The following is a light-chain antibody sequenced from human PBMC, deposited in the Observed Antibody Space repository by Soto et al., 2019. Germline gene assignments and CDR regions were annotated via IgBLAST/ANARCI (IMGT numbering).Light chain of an antibody. CDR1: SSDVGTYNL. Sequence: QSALTQPASVSGSPGQSITISCTGTSSDVGTYNLVSWYQHHPGKAPKLIIYEVNKRPSGVSNRFSGSKSGNTASLTISGLQAGDEADYYCCSYAGSFILLFGGGTKLTVL. CDR2: EVN. V-gene: IGLV2-23*01. J-gene: IGLJ2*01. CDR3: CSYAGSFILL.